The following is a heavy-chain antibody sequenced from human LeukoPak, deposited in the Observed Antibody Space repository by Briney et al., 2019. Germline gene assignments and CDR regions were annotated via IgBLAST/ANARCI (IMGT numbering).Heavy chain of an antibody. V-gene: IGHV3-30*02. Sequence: GGSLRLSCVVSGFTLTSTGMHWVRQAPGKGLEWVAFMHYDGRNILYADSVKGRFSISTDNSKNMVYLQMSSLRAEDTAVYYCAKVTMGDIWFDPWGQRTLVTVSS. J-gene: IGHJ5*02. CDR3: AKVTMGDIWFDP. CDR1: GFTLTSTG. CDR2: MHYDGRNI.